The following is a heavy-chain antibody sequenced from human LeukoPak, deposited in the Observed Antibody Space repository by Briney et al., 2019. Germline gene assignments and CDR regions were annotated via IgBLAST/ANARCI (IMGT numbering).Heavy chain of an antibody. CDR3: ARDFAFGDGYPVV. Sequence: GGSLRLSCAAAGFTFSDYYMSSIRRAAGKGLEGGSYISSSGSTIYYADSMEGRFTISRDNAKNSLYLQMNSLRAEDTAVYYCARDFAFGDGYPVVWGKGTTVTVSS. CDR1: GFTFSDYY. V-gene: IGHV3-11*04. J-gene: IGHJ6*04. CDR2: ISSSGSTI. D-gene: IGHD5-24*01.